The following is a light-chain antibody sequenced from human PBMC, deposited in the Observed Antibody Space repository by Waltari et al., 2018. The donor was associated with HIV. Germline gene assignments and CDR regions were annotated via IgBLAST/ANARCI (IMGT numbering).Light chain of an antibody. Sequence: QSALTQPHSASGAPGQSVTISCTGTSRDVGSHNYVSWYQQHPGKAPKLMIYEVTKRPSGVPDRFSGSKSGNTASLTVSGLQAEDEADYYCSSYAGSNNFVFGTGTKVTVL. V-gene: IGLV2-8*01. CDR2: EVT. CDR1: SRDVGSHNY. J-gene: IGLJ1*01. CDR3: SSYAGSNNFV.